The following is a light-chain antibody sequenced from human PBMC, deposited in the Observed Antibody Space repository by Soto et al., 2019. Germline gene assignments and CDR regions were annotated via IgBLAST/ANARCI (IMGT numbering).Light chain of an antibody. CDR2: ANN. CDR3: QSYDSSLRGV. V-gene: IGLV1-40*01. J-gene: IGLJ1*01. CDR1: NSDIGAGYD. Sequence: QSALTQPPSVSGAPGQRVTISCTGSNSDIGAGYDVHWYQQLPGTAPKLVIYANNNRPSGVPDRFSASKSGTSASLAITGLQADDEADYYCQSYDSSLRGVIGTGTKLTVL.